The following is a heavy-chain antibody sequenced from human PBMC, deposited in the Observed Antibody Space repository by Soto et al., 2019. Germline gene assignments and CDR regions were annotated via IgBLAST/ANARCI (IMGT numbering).Heavy chain of an antibody. CDR1: GYSFTSYW. Sequence: PGESLRISCKGSGYSFTSYWIGWVRQMPGKGLEWMGIIYPGDSDTRYSPSFQGQVTISADKSISTAYLQWSSLKASDTAMYYCATSAVAGTRSLDYWGQGTLVTVSS. D-gene: IGHD6-19*01. J-gene: IGHJ4*02. V-gene: IGHV5-51*01. CDR2: IYPGDSDT. CDR3: ATSAVAGTRSLDY.